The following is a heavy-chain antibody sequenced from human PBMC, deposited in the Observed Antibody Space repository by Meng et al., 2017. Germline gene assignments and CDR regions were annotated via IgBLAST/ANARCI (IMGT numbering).Heavy chain of an antibody. CDR1: GFTFSSYG. CDR3: ARVRRQGVWYFDL. D-gene: IGHD3-16*01. J-gene: IGHJ2*01. Sequence: GGSLRLSCAASGFTFSSYGMHWVRQAPGKGLEWVSSISSSSSYIYYADSVKGRFTISRDNAKNSLYLQMNSLRAEDTAVYYCARVRRQGVWYFDLWGRGTLVTVSS. V-gene: IGHV3-21*01. CDR2: ISSSSSYI.